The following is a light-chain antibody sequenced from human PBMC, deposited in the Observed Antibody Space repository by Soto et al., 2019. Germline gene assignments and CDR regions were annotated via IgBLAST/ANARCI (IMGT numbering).Light chain of an antibody. CDR1: QSVLYSSNNKNY. J-gene: IGKJ2*01. CDR2: WAS. V-gene: IGKV4-1*01. Sequence: DIVMTQSPDSLAVSLGERATINCKSSQSVLYSSNNKNYLAWYQQKPGQPPKLLIYWASTRESGVPDRFSGSGFGTDFTLTISSLQAEDVAVYYGQHYYTTPYTFGQGTKLEIE. CDR3: QHYYTTPYT.